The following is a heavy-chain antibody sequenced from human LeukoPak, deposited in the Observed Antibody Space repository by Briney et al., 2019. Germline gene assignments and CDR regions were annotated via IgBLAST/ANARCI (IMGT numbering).Heavy chain of an antibody. J-gene: IGHJ3*02. CDR1: GGTFSSYA. CDR2: IIPILGIA. Sequence: SVKVSCKASGGTFSSYAISWVRQAPGQGLEWMGRIIPILGIANYAQKFQGRVTITADKSTSTAYLELSSLRSEDTAVYYCAGPVGYCSSNSCYHAFDIWGQGTMVTVSS. V-gene: IGHV1-69*04. D-gene: IGHD2-2*01. CDR3: AGPVGYCSSNSCYHAFDI.